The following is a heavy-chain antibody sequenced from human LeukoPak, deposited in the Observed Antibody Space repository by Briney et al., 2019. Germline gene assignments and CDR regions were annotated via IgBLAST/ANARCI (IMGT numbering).Heavy chain of an antibody. V-gene: IGHV3-15*01. Sequence: PGGSLRLSCAPSGLTFSHLWMRWLRQAPGKGLEWVGRIKSKTDGGTTDYAAPVKGRFTISREDSKYTIYLQMHSLKIEVQTINYCATVVMFYFGVDIVFDYWGQGTLVTVSS. D-gene: IGHD3-16*02. CDR1: GLTFSHLW. CDR3: ATVVMFYFGVDIVFDY. CDR2: IKSKTDGGTT. J-gene: IGHJ4*02.